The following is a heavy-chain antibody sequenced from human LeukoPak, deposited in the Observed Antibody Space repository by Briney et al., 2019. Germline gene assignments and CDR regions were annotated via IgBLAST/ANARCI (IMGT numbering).Heavy chain of an antibody. J-gene: IGHJ6*02. CDR1: GFTFSSYA. CDR2: ISGSGGST. Sequence: GGSLRLSCAASGFTFSSYAMSWVRQAPGKGLEWVSAISGSGGSTYYADSVKGRFTISRDNSKNTLYLQMNSLRAEDTAVYYCAMISSTCFYYYGMDVWGQGTTVTVSS. D-gene: IGHD2-2*01. V-gene: IGHV3-23*01. CDR3: AMISSTCFYYYGMDV.